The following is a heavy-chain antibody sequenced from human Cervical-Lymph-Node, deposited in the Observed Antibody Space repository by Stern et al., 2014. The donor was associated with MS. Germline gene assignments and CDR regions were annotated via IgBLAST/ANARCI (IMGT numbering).Heavy chain of an antibody. D-gene: IGHD2-2*01. CDR3: AKSAGRTSNRAHD. CDR1: GFTFTDYW. J-gene: IGHJ4*02. V-gene: IGHV3-7*01. Sequence: EVQLVESGGGLVQPGGSLRLSCEASGFTFTDYWMTWVRQSPGKGLEWVANINLDGSEKHYVDSVKVRFTISRDNAKNSLYLQMNNLRDADTAVYYCAKSAGRTSNRAHDWGQGTLVTVSP. CDR2: INLDGSEK.